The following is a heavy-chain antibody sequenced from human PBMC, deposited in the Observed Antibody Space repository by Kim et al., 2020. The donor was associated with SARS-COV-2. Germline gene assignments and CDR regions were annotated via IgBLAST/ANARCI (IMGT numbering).Heavy chain of an antibody. V-gene: IGHV3-30*02. CDR3: AKVRGSWNYVDY. J-gene: IGHJ4*02. Sequence: FYADSVKGRFTISRDNSKNALYLQMNSRRAEDTAVYYCAKVRGSWNYVDYWGQGTLVTVSS. D-gene: IGHD3-10*01.